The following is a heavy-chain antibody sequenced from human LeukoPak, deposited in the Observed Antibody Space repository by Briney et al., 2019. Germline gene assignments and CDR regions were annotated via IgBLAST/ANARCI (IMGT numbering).Heavy chain of an antibody. D-gene: IGHD6-13*01. Sequence: GGSLRLSCAASGFTFSSYAMVWVRQAPGKGLEWVSGITGSDGRTYYADSVKGRFTISRDNSKNTLYLQMNSLRAEDTAVYYCARVAPIYSSSLYYLDYWGQGTLVTVSS. CDR3: ARVAPIYSSSLYYLDY. CDR2: ITGSDGRT. CDR1: GFTFSSYA. V-gene: IGHV3-23*01. J-gene: IGHJ4*02.